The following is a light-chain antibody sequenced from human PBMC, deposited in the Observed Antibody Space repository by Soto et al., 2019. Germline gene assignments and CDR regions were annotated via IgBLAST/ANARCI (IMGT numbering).Light chain of an antibody. CDR1: SCSIASNY. CDR2: DDS. J-gene: IGLJ3*02. Sequence: NFMLTQPHSVSESPGKTVTLSCTRSSCSIASNYVQWFQLRPGSAPTTVIYDDSQRPSGVPDRFSGSIDRSSNSAFLTISGLKNDDEADYFGGSYDSDTGVFGGGTKLTVL. CDR3: GSYDSDTGV. V-gene: IGLV6-57*03.